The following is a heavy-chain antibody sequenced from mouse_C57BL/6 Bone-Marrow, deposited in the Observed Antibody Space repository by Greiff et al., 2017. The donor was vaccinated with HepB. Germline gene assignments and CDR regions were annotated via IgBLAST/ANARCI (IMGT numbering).Heavy chain of an antibody. D-gene: IGHD2-1*01. CDR3: TTSRYGNFFFDY. CDR1: GFNIKDDY. CDR2: IDPENGDT. J-gene: IGHJ2*01. Sequence: EVQVVESGAELVRPGASVKLSCTASGFNIKDDYMHWVKQRPEQGLEWIGWIDPENGDTEYASKFQGKATITADTSSNTAYLQLSSLTSEDTAVYYCTTSRYGNFFFDYWGQGTTLTVSS. V-gene: IGHV14-4*01.